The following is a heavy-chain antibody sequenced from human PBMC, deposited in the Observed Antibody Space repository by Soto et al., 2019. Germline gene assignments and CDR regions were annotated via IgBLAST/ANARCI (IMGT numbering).Heavy chain of an antibody. CDR2: INPSGST. CDR1: GESFSDFY. V-gene: IGHV4-34*01. CDR3: ARGGLGYENIYFDY. J-gene: IGHJ4*02. D-gene: IGHD5-12*01. Sequence: QVQLQQWGAGLLKPSETLSLTCAVNGESFSDFYWTWIRQPPGKGLEWIGQINPSGSTNYNPSLKSRVTTSLDKPKKQSSLKLSSVTAADTAVYYCARGGLGYENIYFDYWGQGSPVTVSS.